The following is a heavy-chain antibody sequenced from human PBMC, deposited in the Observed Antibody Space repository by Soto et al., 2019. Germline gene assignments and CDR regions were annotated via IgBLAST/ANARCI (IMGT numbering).Heavy chain of an antibody. CDR2: TYYRSKWYN. V-gene: IGHV6-1*01. CDR1: GASVSSKSAA. CDR3: ATFLSTTSPDV. Sequence: PSQTLSLTCAISGASVSSKSAAWNCIRQSPSRGLEWLGRTYYRSKWYNEYAVSVKSRITSNPDTSKNQFSRQLNSVTPEDTAVYYCATFLSTTSPDVWGRGTTVTVSS. D-gene: IGHD2-2*01. J-gene: IGHJ6*04.